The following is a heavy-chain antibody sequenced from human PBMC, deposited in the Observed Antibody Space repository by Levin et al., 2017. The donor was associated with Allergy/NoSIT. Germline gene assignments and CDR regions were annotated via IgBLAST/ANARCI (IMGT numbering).Heavy chain of an antibody. J-gene: IGHJ6*02. CDR3: ARGPFAETRSSVYFYGLGA. CDR2: IIPMFGTT. Sequence: GGSLRLSCKASGGTFRGYAMSWVRQAPGQGLEWMAGIIPMFGTTNYAQRFQGRVTITADESTTTAYLELSSLRSEDTAVYYCARGPFAETRSSVYFYGLGAWGQGTTITVSS. V-gene: IGHV1-69*01. D-gene: IGHD3-10*01. CDR1: GGTFRGYA.